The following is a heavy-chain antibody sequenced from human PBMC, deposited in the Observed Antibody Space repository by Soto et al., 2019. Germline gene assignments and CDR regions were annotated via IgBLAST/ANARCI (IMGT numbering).Heavy chain of an antibody. D-gene: IGHD4-17*01. Sequence: SETLSLTCTVSGGSISSYYWSWIRQPPGKGLEWIGYIYYSGSTNYNPSLKSRVTISVDTSKNQFSLKLSSVTAADTAVYYCARDRGYYGGYYYGMDVWGQGTTVTVSS. J-gene: IGHJ6*02. CDR2: IYYSGST. V-gene: IGHV4-59*01. CDR1: GGSISSYY. CDR3: ARDRGYYGGYYYGMDV.